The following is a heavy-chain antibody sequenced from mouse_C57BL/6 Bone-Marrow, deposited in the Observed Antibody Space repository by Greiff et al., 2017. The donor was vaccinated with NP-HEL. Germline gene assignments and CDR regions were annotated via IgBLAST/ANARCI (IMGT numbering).Heavy chain of an antibody. D-gene: IGHD2-3*01. CDR3: ARRGDGYYDWFAY. V-gene: IGHV1-7*01. CDR1: GYTFTSYW. J-gene: IGHJ3*01. Sequence: QVQLQQSGAELAKPGASVKLSCKASGYTFTSYWLHWVKQRPGQGLEWIGYINPSSGYTKYNQKFKDKATLTADKSSSTAYMQLSSLTYEDSAVYYCARRGDGYYDWFAYWGQGTLVTVSA. CDR2: INPSSGYT.